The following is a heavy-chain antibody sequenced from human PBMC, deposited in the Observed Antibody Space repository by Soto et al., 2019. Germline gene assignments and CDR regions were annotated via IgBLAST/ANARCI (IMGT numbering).Heavy chain of an antibody. CDR1: GYKFTNYW. CDR3: ASHSGASSSGFRFALDV. V-gene: IGHV5-51*01. CDR2: IYPGDSDT. D-gene: IGHD6-19*01. J-gene: IGHJ6*02. Sequence: VESLKISCKGSGYKFTNYWLGWVRQMPGKGPEWMGIIYPGDSDTRYSPSFQGQVTISADKSISTAYLQWSSLKASDTAMYYCASHSGASSSGFRFALDVWGQGTTVTVSS.